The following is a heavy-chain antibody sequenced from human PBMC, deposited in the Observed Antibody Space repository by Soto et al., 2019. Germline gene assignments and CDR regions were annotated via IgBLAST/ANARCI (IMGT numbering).Heavy chain of an antibody. Sequence: PGGSLRLSCAASGFMFNAYGMHWVRQAPGKGLEWVATISFDGSNEYYTESVKGRFTISRDNSQNTLYLEMLSLRPEDTAVFYCVKAGTIAGTGTTPRAFDVWGQGTMVTVS. CDR2: ISFDGSNE. J-gene: IGHJ3*01. V-gene: IGHV3-30*18. CDR3: VKAGTIAGTGTTPRAFDV. D-gene: IGHD1-1*01. CDR1: GFMFNAYG.